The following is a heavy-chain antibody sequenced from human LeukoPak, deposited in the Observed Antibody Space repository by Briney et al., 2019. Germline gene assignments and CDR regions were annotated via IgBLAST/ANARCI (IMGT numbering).Heavy chain of an antibody. CDR2: ISAYNGDT. J-gene: IGHJ4*02. D-gene: IGHD3-22*01. CDR1: GYTFSNYG. CDR3: ARSHSGSLRSPFNH. Sequence: GASVKVSCKASGYTFSNYGIIWVRQAPVHGLEWVGWISAYNGDTNYAQKFQGRVTLTTETSTTTAYMELRSLRSDDTAVYYCARSHSGSLRSPFNHWGQGTLVTVSS. V-gene: IGHV1-18*01.